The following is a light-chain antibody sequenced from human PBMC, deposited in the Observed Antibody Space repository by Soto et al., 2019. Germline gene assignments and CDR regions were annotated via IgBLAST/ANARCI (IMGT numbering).Light chain of an antibody. CDR3: ISYTRTTTVI. CDR1: SSDVGAYNY. Sequence: QSVLTQPASVSGSPGQSITISCTGSSSDVGAYNYVSWYQQYPGKAPKLIIYEVTNRPSGISSRFSGSKSGNTASLTISGLQAEDESDYYCISYTRTTTVIFGGGTKVTVL. V-gene: IGLV2-14*01. J-gene: IGLJ2*01. CDR2: EVT.